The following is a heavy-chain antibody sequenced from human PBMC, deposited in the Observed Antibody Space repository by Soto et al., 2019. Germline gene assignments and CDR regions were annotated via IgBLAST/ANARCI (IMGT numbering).Heavy chain of an antibody. D-gene: IGHD3-10*01. V-gene: IGHV1-69*01. CDR2: IIPIFGTA. J-gene: IGHJ2*01. CDR3: ARSSPYGSGSYSPPHWYFDL. CDR1: GGTFSSYA. Sequence: QVQLVQSGAEVKKPGSSVKVSCKASGGTFSSYAISWVRQAPGQGLEWMGGIIPIFGTANYAQKFRGRVTITADESTSTAYMGLSSRSSEDTAVYYCARSSPYGSGSYSPPHWYFDLWGRGTLVTVSS.